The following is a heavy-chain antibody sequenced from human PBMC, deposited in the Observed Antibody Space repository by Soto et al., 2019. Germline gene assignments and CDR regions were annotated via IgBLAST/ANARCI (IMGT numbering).Heavy chain of an antibody. J-gene: IGHJ5*02. CDR1: GYTFTSYA. Sequence: ASVEVSCTASGYTFTSYAMHLVRQAPGQRLEWMGWINAGNGNTKYSQKFQGRVTITTDTSASTGYMELSSLRSEDTAVYYCARDGIAAAGTSWFDPWGQGTLVTVSS. CDR2: INAGNGNT. D-gene: IGHD6-13*01. V-gene: IGHV1-3*01. CDR3: ARDGIAAAGTSWFDP.